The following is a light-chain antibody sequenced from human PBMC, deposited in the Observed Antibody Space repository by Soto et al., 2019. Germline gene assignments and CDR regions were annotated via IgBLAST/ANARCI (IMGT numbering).Light chain of an antibody. CDR1: SSNIGSHT. CDR3: AAWDDSLNGVV. CDR2: RNT. J-gene: IGLJ2*01. V-gene: IGLV1-44*01. Sequence: QSVLTQPPSAAGTPGQTIAISCSGGSSNIGSHTVNWYQQLPGTAPRLLIYRNTQRPSGVPDRFSGSKSGTSASRAISGLQYEYEGDYYCAAWDDSLNGVVFGGGTKLTVL.